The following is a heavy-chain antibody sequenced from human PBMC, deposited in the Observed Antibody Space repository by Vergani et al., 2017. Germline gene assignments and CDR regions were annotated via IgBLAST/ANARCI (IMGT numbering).Heavy chain of an antibody. CDR2: ISGSGGST. D-gene: IGHD2-2*01. CDR1: GFTFSSYA. CDR3: AKDLGDIVVVPAAFFDY. Sequence: EVQLLESGGGLVQPGGSLRLSCAASGFTFSSYAMSWVRQAPGKGLEWVSAISGSGGSTYYADSVKGRFTIARDNSKNTLYLQMNSLGAEDTAVYYCAKDLGDIVVVPAAFFDYWGQGTLVTVSS. V-gene: IGHV3-23*01. J-gene: IGHJ4*02.